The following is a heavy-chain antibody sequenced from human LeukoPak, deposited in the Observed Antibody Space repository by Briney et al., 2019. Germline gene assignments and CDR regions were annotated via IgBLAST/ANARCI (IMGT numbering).Heavy chain of an antibody. J-gene: IGHJ4*02. V-gene: IGHV3-64*01. Sequence: GGSLTLSCAASGFTFSSYSMRWVRQPPGKGLECVSAISSNGGSTYYATSVKGRFTFSRDTSKNTLYLQLCSLRAEELAVYYVARSGIAAEEGDYWGQGTLVTVSP. CDR3: ARSGIAAEEGDY. CDR2: ISSNGGST. CDR1: GFTFSSYS. D-gene: IGHD6-25*01.